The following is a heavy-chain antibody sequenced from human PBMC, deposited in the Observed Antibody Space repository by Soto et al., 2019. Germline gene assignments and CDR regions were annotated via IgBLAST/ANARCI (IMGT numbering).Heavy chain of an antibody. CDR1: GFTFSSYG. J-gene: IGHJ4*02. CDR2: IWYDGSNK. CDR3: ARDRGELLRYYFDY. Sequence: QVQLVESGGGVVQPGRSLRLSCAASGFTFSSYGMHWVRQAPGKRLEWVAVIWYDGSNKYYADSVKGRFTISRDNSKNTLYLQMNSLRAEDTAVYYCARDRGELLRYYFDYWGQGTLVTVSS. D-gene: IGHD1-26*01. V-gene: IGHV3-33*01.